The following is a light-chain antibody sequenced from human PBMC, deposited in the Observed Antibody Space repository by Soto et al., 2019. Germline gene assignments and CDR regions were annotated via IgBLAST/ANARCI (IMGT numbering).Light chain of an antibody. CDR3: SSYTSTNTLV. V-gene: IGLV2-14*01. CDR2: GVS. J-gene: IGLJ2*01. CDR1: SSDVGDYKY. Sequence: QSARTQPASVSGSPGQSITISCNGTSSDVGDYKYVSWYQQHPGKAPKLIIYGVSNRPSGISNRFSGSKSGNTASLSISGLQAEDEADYYCSSYTSTNTLVFGGGTKVTVL.